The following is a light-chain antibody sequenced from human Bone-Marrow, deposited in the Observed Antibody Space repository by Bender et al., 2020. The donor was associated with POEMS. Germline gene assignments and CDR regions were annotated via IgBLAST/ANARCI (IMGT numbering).Light chain of an antibody. V-gene: IGLV2-14*03. Sequence: QSALTQPASASGSPGQSITISCTGSSDIRGYNYVSWYQQHPGKAPKLIIYDVTFRPSGVSDRFSGARSGNTASLTISGLQPEDEADYYCSSYTDTAKVFGGGTKLTVL. CDR1: SDIRGYNY. J-gene: IGLJ2*01. CDR2: DVT. CDR3: SSYTDTAKV.